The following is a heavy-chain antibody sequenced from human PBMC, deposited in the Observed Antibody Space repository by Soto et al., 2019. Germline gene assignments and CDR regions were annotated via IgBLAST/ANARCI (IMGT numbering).Heavy chain of an antibody. CDR2: ISRSGRST. V-gene: IGHV3-23*02. Sequence: QPGGSLRLSCAASGFTFASYAMSWVRQAPGKGLEWVSAISRSGRSTYYVDSVKGRFTISRDISKNTLYLQMNSLRAEDTAVYYCAKDGAVGYYYGMDVWGQGTTVTDSS. D-gene: IGHD3-16*01. CDR3: AKDGAVGYYYGMDV. CDR1: GFTFASYA. J-gene: IGHJ6*02.